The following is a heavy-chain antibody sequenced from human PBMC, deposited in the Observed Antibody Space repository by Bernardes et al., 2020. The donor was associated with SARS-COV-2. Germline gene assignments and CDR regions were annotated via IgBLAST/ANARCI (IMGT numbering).Heavy chain of an antibody. V-gene: IGHV3-64D*06. Sequence: GGSLRLSCSGSGFIFSNYAMHWVRQAPGKGLEYVSVISSDGSTTYYADSVKGRFTISRDNSKNTLFLQMSSLRVEDTAVYYCVKNFYDRSGYYSHFEDWGQGTLVTVSS. CDR3: VKNFYDRSGYYSHFED. CDR2: ISSDGSTT. D-gene: IGHD3-22*01. J-gene: IGHJ4*02. CDR1: GFIFSNYA.